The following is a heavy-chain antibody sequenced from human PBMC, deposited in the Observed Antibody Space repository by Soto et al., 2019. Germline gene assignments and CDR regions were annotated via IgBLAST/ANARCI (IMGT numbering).Heavy chain of an antibody. Sequence: QVQLVQSGAEVKKPGASVKVSCKASGYSFTSYGISWVRQAPGQGLEWMGWISAYNGNTNYAQKLQGRGTITTDTSTSTAYMELRSLRSHDPAVYYCARDKGFGESDVWGQGTTVTVSS. J-gene: IGHJ6*02. D-gene: IGHD3-10*01. CDR3: ARDKGFGESDV. CDR1: GYSFTSYG. V-gene: IGHV1-18*01. CDR2: ISAYNGNT.